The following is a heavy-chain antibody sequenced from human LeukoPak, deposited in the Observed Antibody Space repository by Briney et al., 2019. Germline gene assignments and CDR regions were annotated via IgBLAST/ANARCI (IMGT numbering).Heavy chain of an antibody. CDR1: GFNFSNYS. D-gene: IGHD3-10*01. CDR3: ARGGSRYGSGSRFDY. CDR2: ISSSSSTI. V-gene: IGHV3-48*04. Sequence: GGSLRLSCAASGFNFSNYSMNWVRQAPGKGLEWVSYISSSSSTINYADSVKGRFTISRDNAKNSLYLQMNSLRAEDTAVYYCARGGSRYGSGSRFDYWGQGTPVTASS. J-gene: IGHJ4*02.